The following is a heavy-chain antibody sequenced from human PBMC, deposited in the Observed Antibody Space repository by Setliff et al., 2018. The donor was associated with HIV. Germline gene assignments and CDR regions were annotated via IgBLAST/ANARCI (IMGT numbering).Heavy chain of an antibody. V-gene: IGHV1-69*05. J-gene: IGHJ4*02. CDR1: GYTFTGNY. D-gene: IGHD1-26*01. CDR2: IIPIFGTA. CDR3: ANSLAPGWELLEALLDY. Sequence: SVKVSCKASGYTFTGNYIHWVRQAPGQGLEWMGGIIPIFGTANYAQKFQGRVTITTDESTSTAYMELSSLRSEDTAVYYCANSLAPGWELLEALLDYWGQGTLVTVSS.